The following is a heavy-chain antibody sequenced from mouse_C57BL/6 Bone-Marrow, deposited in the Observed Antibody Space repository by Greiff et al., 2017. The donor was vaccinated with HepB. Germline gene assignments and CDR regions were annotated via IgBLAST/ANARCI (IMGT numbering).Heavy chain of an antibody. CDR2: INYDGSST. J-gene: IGHJ1*03. Sequence: EVKLVESEGGLVQPGSSMKLSCTASGFTFSDYYMAWVRQVPEKGLEWVANINYDGSSTYYLDSLKSRFIISRDNAKNILYLQMSSLKSEDTATYYCAREYGSSFYWYFDVWGTGTTVTVSS. CDR3: AREYGSSFYWYFDV. D-gene: IGHD1-1*01. V-gene: IGHV5-16*01. CDR1: GFTFSDYY.